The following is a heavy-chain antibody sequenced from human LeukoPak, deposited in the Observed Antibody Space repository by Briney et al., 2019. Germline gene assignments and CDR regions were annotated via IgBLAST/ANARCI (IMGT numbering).Heavy chain of an antibody. Sequence: SETLSLTCTVSGVSISSYYWSWIRQPPGKGLEWIGYIYYSGSTNYNPSLKSRVTISVDTSKNQFSLKLSSVTAADTAVYYCARESWNYVDAFDIWGQGIMVTVSS. CDR2: IYYSGST. CDR3: ARESWNYVDAFDI. D-gene: IGHD1-7*01. J-gene: IGHJ3*02. CDR1: GVSISSYY. V-gene: IGHV4-59*01.